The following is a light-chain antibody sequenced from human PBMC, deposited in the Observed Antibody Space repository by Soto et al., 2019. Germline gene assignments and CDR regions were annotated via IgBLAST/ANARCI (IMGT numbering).Light chain of an antibody. CDR3: QQYNNWPPYT. Sequence: EIVMTQSPATLSVSPGERATLSCRASQSVSSSLAWYQQKPGQAPRLVMYGVSTRAAGTPARFSGSGSGTDFTLTISNLQSEDFAIYFCQQYNNWPPYTFGQGTKLEIK. CDR2: GVS. V-gene: IGKV3-15*01. J-gene: IGKJ2*01. CDR1: QSVSSS.